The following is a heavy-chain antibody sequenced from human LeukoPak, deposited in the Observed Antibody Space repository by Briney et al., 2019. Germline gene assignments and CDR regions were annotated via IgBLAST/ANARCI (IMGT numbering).Heavy chain of an antibody. CDR1: GFTFSIYS. CDR2: IGRSGDRTT. Sequence: GGSLRLSCAASGFTFSIYSLNWVRQAPGKGLEWVAYIGRSGDRTTKYADSVKGRFTISRDNAENSLFLQMNSLRAEDTAVYYCARGRGHRRVDAFDIWGQGTMVTVSS. CDR3: ARGRGHRRVDAFDI. J-gene: IGHJ3*02. V-gene: IGHV3-48*04. D-gene: IGHD5-12*01.